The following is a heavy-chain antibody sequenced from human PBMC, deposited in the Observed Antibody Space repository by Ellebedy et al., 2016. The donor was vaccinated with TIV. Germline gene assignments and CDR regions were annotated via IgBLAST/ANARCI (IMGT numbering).Heavy chain of an antibody. CDR3: ARAAFPDY. CDR2: ISKSGGTT. J-gene: IGHJ4*02. Sequence: PGGSLRLSCAASGFTFSGFAMSWVRQAPGKGLEWVASISKSGGTTYYADSVKGRFTISRDNSKNTLYLQMNSLRAEDTGVYYCARAAFPDYWGQGTLVTVSS. V-gene: IGHV3-23*01. CDR1: GFTFSGFA.